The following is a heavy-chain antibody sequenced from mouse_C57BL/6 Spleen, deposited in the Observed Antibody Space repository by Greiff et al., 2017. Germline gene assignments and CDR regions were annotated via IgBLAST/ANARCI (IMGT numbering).Heavy chain of an antibody. J-gene: IGHJ4*01. V-gene: IGHV5-9*01. CDR3: ARHRDYYGSRDAMDY. Sequence: DVKLVESGGGLVKPGGSLKLSCAASGFTFSSYTMSWVRQTPEKRLEWVATISGGGGNTYYPDSVKGRFTISRDNAKNTLYLQMSSLRSEDTALYYCARHRDYYGSRDAMDYWGQGTSVTVSS. CDR2: ISGGGGNT. D-gene: IGHD1-1*01. CDR1: GFTFSSYT.